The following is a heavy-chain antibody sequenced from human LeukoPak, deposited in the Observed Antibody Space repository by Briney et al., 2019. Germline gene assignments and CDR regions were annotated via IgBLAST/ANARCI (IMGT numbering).Heavy chain of an antibody. V-gene: IGHV3-30*02. CDR3: AKDTAAMVPYYFDY. J-gene: IGHJ4*02. D-gene: IGHD5-18*01. Sequence: PGGSLRLSCAASGFTFSSYGMHWVRQAPGKGLEWVAFIRYDGSNKYYADSVKRRFTISRDNSKNTLYLQMNSLRAEDTAVYYCAKDTAAMVPYYFDYWGQGTLVTVSS. CDR2: IRYDGSNK. CDR1: GFTFSSYG.